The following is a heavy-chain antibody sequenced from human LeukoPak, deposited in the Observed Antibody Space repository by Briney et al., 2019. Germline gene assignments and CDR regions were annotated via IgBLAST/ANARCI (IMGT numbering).Heavy chain of an antibody. D-gene: IGHD1-1*01. V-gene: IGHV3-30*19. CDR3: ARDLSGHWTYDY. CDR2: ISLDGNNE. CDR1: GFILNDYG. Sequence: GGSLRLSCAASGFILNDYGMHWVRQAPGKGLEWVAVISLDGNNEYYADSVKGRFSLSRDNSMNTLYLQLNSLRTEDTAMYYCARDLSGHWTYDYWGQGTLVTVSS. J-gene: IGHJ4*01.